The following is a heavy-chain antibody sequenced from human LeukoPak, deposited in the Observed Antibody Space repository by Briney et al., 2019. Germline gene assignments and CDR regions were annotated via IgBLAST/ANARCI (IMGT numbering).Heavy chain of an antibody. D-gene: IGHD2-15*01. J-gene: IGHJ5*02. V-gene: IGHV4-34*01. CDR3: AREPSYCSGGSCAFDP. Sequence: SETLSLTCAVYAGSFSGYYWSWIRQPPGKGLEWIGEINHSGSTNYNPSLKSRVTISVDTSKNQFSLKLSSVTAADTAVYYCAREPSYCSGGSCAFDPWGQGTLVTVSS. CDR1: AGSFSGYY. CDR2: INHSGST.